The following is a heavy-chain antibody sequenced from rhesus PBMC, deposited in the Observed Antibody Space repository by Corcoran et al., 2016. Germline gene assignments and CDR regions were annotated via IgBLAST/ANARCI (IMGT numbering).Heavy chain of an antibody. CDR1: GGSISSSNW. CDR2: ISGSSGST. V-gene: IGHV4-65*01. CDR3: ARDHSSSSND. Sequence: QVQLQESGPGLVKPSETLSLTCAVSGGSISSSNWWSWLRPPPGKGLEWIGYISGSSGSTYYNPSLKSRDAMSTDTSKNQFSLKLSSVTAAYTAVYYCARDHSSSSNDWGQGVLVTVSS. D-gene: IGHD6-43*01. J-gene: IGHJ4*01.